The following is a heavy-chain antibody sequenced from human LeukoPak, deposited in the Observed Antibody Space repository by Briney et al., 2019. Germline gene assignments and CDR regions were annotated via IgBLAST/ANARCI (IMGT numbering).Heavy chain of an antibody. Sequence: SETLSLTCTVSGGSISGYFWSWIRQPAGKGLEWIGRVYASGSTNYNPSLRSRVTMSVDTSENQFSLSLTSVTAADTAVYFCARHSGHSDWFDPWGQGTLVTVSS. J-gene: IGHJ5*02. D-gene: IGHD2-21*01. CDR1: GGSISGYF. CDR3: ARHSGHSDWFDP. CDR2: VYASGST. V-gene: IGHV4-4*07.